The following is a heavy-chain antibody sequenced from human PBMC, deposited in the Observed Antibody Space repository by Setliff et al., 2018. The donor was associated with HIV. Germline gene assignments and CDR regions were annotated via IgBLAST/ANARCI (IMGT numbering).Heavy chain of an antibody. V-gene: IGHV4-4*09. D-gene: IGHD6-19*01. CDR1: GGSISSYY. CDR3: ARSPRIGVAGEFEY. J-gene: IGHJ4*02. Sequence: SETLSLTCTVSGGSISSYYWSWIRQPPGKGLGWIGYIYTSGSVNYNPSLNSRVTILVDTSKNQFSLKVNSVTAADTAVYYCARSPRIGVAGEFEYWGQGTLVTVSS. CDR2: IYTSGSV.